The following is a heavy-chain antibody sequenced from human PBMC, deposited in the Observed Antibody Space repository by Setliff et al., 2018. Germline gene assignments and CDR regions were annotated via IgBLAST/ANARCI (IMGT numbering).Heavy chain of an antibody. CDR2: IYSGGST. CDR3: ARHYGGGYKHFDY. Sequence: PSETLSLTCTVSGGSFSNYYWGWVRQPPGKGLEVLGYIYSGGSTNSNPSLRSRVSISLGMSQNRISLRLSSVTTADTAVYYCARHYGGGYKHFDYWGQRTLVTVSS. CDR1: GGSFSNYY. D-gene: IGHD5-12*01. V-gene: IGHV4-59*08. J-gene: IGHJ4*02.